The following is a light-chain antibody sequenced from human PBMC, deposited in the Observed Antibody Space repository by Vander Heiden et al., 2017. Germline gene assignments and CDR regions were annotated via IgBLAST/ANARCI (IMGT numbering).Light chain of an antibody. CDR1: SSDVGGYNY. CDR3: CSYAGSFYV. V-gene: IGLV2-11*01. J-gene: IGLJ1*01. Sequence: QSALTQPGPVSGSPGQSVTISCTGTSSDVGGYNYVSRYQQHPGKALKLMIYDVSKRPSGVPDRFSGSKSGNTASLTISGLQAEDEAYYYCCSYAGSFYVFGTGTKVTVL. CDR2: DVS.